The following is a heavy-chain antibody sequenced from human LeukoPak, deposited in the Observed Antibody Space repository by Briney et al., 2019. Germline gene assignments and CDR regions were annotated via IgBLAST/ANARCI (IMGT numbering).Heavy chain of an antibody. CDR2: ITGGNDST. J-gene: IGHJ4*02. V-gene: IGHV3-23*01. CDR1: GFTFGSYV. CDR3: AKGSGPSWPYYFDY. Sequence: PGASLRLSCAASGFTFGSYVMSWVRQAPGKGLEWVSAITGGNDSTYNADSVKGRFTISRDNSKNTLYLQMNTLRAEDTAVYYCAKGSGPSWPYYFDYWGQGTLVTVSS. D-gene: IGHD6-19*01.